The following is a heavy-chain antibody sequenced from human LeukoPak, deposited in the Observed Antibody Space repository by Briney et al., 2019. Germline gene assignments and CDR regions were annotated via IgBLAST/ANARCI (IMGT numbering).Heavy chain of an antibody. D-gene: IGHD6-13*01. CDR1: GGSISGFY. J-gene: IGHJ5*02. CDR3: ARDRSSSWTRDWFDP. V-gene: IGHV4-4*07. Sequence: SETLSLTCTVSGGSISGFYWSWIRQPAGKGLEWIGRIYNSASTNYNPSLKSRVTMSVDTSKNQFSLKLISVTAADTAVCYCARDRSSSWTRDWFDPWGQGTLVTVSS. CDR2: IYNSAST.